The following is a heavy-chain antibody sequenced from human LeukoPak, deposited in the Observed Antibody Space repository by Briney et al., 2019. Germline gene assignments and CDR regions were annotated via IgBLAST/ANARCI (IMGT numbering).Heavy chain of an antibody. Sequence: GGSLRLSCGASGFTFSNYAMSWVRQAPGKGLEWVSAIDDTGSRTYYADSVKGRFTISRDNSRNTLYLQMNSLRAEDTAVYYCVKDPGGGLDYWGQGTLVTVSS. CDR3: VKDPGGGLDY. V-gene: IGHV3-23*05. J-gene: IGHJ4*02. D-gene: IGHD3-16*01. CDR1: GFTFSNYA. CDR2: IDDTGSRT.